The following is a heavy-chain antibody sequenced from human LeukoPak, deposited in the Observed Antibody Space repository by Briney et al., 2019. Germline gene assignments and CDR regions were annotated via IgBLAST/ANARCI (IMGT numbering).Heavy chain of an antibody. J-gene: IGHJ4*02. D-gene: IGHD3-10*01. CDR3: ARVSSSGDYYDN. Sequence: ASVKVSCKASGYTFTGYYMHWVRQAPGQGLEWMEWINPNGGGTNYAQKFQGRVTMTTDTSISTAYMELGGLRYDDTAVYYCARVSSSGDYYDNWGQGTLVTVSS. V-gene: IGHV1-2*02. CDR2: INPNGGGT. CDR1: GYTFTGYY.